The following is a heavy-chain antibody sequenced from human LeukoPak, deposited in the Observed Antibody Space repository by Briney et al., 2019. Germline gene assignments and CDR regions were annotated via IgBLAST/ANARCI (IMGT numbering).Heavy chain of an antibody. V-gene: IGHV1-69*04. Sequence: GASVKVSCKASGGTFSSYTISWVRQAPGQGLEWMGRIIPILGIANYAQKFQGRVTITADKSTSTAYMELSSLRSEDTAVYYCARDKQHDFWSGYRGYYFDYWGQGTLATVSS. CDR1: GGTFSSYT. CDR3: ARDKQHDFWSGYRGYYFDY. D-gene: IGHD3-3*01. CDR2: IIPILGIA. J-gene: IGHJ4*02.